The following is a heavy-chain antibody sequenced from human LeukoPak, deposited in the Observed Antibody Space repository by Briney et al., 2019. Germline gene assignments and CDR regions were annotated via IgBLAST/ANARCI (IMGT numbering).Heavy chain of an antibody. D-gene: IGHD6-13*01. CDR3: AGDRAPEGSSWSWFDP. CDR1: GFTFSSYS. V-gene: IGHV3-21*01. CDR2: ISSSSSYI. Sequence: GGSLRLSCSASGFTFSSYSMNWVRQAPGKGLEWVSSISSSSSYIYYADSVKGRFTISRDNAKNSLYLQMNSLRAEDTAVYYCAGDRAPEGSSWSWFDPWGQGTLVTVSS. J-gene: IGHJ5*02.